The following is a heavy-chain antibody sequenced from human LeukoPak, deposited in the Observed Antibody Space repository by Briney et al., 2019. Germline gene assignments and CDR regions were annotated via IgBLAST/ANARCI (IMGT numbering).Heavy chain of an antibody. D-gene: IGHD3-22*01. V-gene: IGHV3-21*01. CDR3: ARGYYYDSSGYSPPLDY. CDR1: GFTFSSYS. CDR2: ISSSSSYI. Sequence: GGSLSLSCAASGFTFSSYSMNWVRQAPGKGLEWVSSISSSSSYIYYADSVKGRFTISRDNAKNSLYLQMNSLRAEDTAVYYCARGYYYDSSGYSPPLDYWGQGTLVTVSS. J-gene: IGHJ4*02.